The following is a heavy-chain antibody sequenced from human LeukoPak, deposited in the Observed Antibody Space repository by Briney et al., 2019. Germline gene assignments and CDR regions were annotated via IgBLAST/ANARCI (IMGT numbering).Heavy chain of an antibody. D-gene: IGHD3-10*02. CDR1: GFTFSTYA. CDR2: INDSGGGT. Sequence: GGSLRLSCAASGFTFSTYATSWVRQAPGKGLEWVSGINDSGGGTYYADSVKGRFTISGDNSKNTLYLQMNSLRAEDTAVYYCSKAPYYVLPCFDSWGQGTLVTVSS. V-gene: IGHV3-23*01. J-gene: IGHJ4*02. CDR3: SKAPYYVLPCFDS.